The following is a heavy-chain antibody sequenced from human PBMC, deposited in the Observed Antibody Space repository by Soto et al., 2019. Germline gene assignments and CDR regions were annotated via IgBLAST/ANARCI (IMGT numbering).Heavy chain of an antibody. J-gene: IGHJ5*02. CDR3: ARDLKEYCSDGKCNWFDP. D-gene: IGHD2-15*01. Sequence: SETLSLTCTVSGASITTYYWSWIRQPPGKGLEWIGYISYSGSTDYNPSLKSRVTISFDASKNQVSLQVRSATAADAAVYYCARDLKEYCSDGKCNWFDPWGQGTLVTVSS. CDR2: ISYSGST. CDR1: GASITTYY. V-gene: IGHV4-59*01.